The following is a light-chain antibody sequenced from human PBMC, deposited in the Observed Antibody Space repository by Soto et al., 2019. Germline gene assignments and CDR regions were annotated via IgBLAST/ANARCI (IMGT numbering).Light chain of an antibody. Sequence: IVLTQSPGTLSLSPGERATLSCRASQSVSSNYLAWYKQKAGQAPRLLIYAASSRATGIPDRFSGGGSGTDFTLTISRLEPEDFAVYYCQQYGSSPLLTFGGGTEVEIK. CDR1: QSVSSNY. V-gene: IGKV3-20*01. CDR3: QQYGSSPLLT. CDR2: AAS. J-gene: IGKJ4*01.